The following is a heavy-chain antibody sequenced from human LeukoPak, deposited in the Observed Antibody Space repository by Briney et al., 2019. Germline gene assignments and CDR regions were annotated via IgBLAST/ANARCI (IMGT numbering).Heavy chain of an antibody. D-gene: IGHD2-15*01. CDR2: IYHSGST. CDR1: GGSISSYY. Sequence: SETLSLTCTVSGGSISSYYWGWIRQPPGKGLEWIGSIYHSGSTYYNPSLKSRVTISVDTSKNQFSLKLSSVTAADTAVYYCARNPATARAGVPLNWFDPWGQGTLVTVSS. J-gene: IGHJ5*02. V-gene: IGHV4-38-2*02. CDR3: ARNPATARAGVPLNWFDP.